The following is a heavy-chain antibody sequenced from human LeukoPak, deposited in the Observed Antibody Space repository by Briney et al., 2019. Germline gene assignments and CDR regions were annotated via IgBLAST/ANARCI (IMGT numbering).Heavy chain of an antibody. J-gene: IGHJ5*02. Sequence: ASVKVPCKASGYTFTGYYMHWVRQAPGQGREWMGWINPNSGGTNYAQKFQGRVTMTRDTSISTAHMELSRLRSDDTAVYYCARVLRRENWFDPWGQGTLVTVSS. D-gene: IGHD3-16*01. CDR1: GYTFTGYY. V-gene: IGHV1-2*02. CDR3: ARVLRRENWFDP. CDR2: INPNSGGT.